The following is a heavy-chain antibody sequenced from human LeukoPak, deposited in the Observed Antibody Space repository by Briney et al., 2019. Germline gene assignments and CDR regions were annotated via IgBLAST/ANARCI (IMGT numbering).Heavy chain of an antibody. Sequence: SETLSLTCIVSGDSISNKNYYWGWIRQPPGKGLEWIGTIYYSGSTYYNPSLKSRATISVDTSKNQFSLKLSSVTAADTAVYYCARHRYNFDYWGQGTLVTVSS. CDR1: GDSISNKNYY. CDR3: ARHRYNFDY. D-gene: IGHD1-1*01. J-gene: IGHJ4*02. CDR2: IYYSGST. V-gene: IGHV4-39*01.